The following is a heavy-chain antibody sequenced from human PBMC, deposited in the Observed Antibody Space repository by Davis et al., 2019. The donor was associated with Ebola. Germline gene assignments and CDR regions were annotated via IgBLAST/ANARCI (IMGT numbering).Heavy chain of an antibody. CDR1: GFTFSDYY. V-gene: IGHV3-11*01. D-gene: IGHD4-17*01. Sequence: GESLKISCAASGFTFSDYYMSWIRQAPGKGLEWVSYISSSGSTIYYADSVKGRFTISRDNAKNSLYLQMNSLKTEDTAVYYCTTYYGDNEDVWGQGTTVTVSS. CDR2: ISSSGSTI. J-gene: IGHJ6*02. CDR3: TTYYGDNEDV.